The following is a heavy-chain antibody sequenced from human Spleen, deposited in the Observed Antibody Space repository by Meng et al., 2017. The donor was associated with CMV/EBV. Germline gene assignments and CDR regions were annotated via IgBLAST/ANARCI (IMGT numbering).Heavy chain of an antibody. CDR2: INPNSGGT. V-gene: IGHV1-2*02. Sequence: ASGYTFTGYYMHWVRQAPRQGLEWMGWINPNSGGTNYAQKFQGRVTMTRDTSISTAYMELSRLRSDDTAVYYCARDYSGSYTNWFDPWGQGTLVTVSS. CDR1: GYTFTGYY. J-gene: IGHJ5*02. D-gene: IGHD1-26*01. CDR3: ARDYSGSYTNWFDP.